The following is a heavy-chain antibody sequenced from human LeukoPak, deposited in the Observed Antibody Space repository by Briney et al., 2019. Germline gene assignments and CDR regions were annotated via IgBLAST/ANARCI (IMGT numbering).Heavy chain of an antibody. V-gene: IGHV4-59*01. D-gene: IGHD1-26*01. CDR1: GGSISSYY. CDR2: IYYSGST. Sequence: SETLSLTCTVSGGSISSYYWSWIRQPPGKGLEWIGYIYYSGSTNYNPSLKSRVTISVDTSKNQFSPKLSSVTAADTAVYYCARAPHLRLSWTTTDTGYMDVWGKGTTVTVSS. CDR3: ARAPHLRLSWTTTDTGYMDV. J-gene: IGHJ6*03.